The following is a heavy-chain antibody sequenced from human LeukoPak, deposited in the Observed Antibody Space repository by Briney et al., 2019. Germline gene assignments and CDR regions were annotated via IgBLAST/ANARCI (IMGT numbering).Heavy chain of an antibody. J-gene: IGHJ3*02. CDR1: GGSISSYY. CDR3: ARRRYYDSSGYANAFDI. CDR2: IYYSGST. Sequence: PSETLSLTCTVSGGSISSYYWSWIRQPPGKGLEWIGYIYYSGSTNYNPSLKSRVTISVDTSKNQFSLKLSSVTAADTSVYYCARRRYYDSSGYANAFDIWGQGTMVTVSS. V-gene: IGHV4-59*08. D-gene: IGHD3-22*01.